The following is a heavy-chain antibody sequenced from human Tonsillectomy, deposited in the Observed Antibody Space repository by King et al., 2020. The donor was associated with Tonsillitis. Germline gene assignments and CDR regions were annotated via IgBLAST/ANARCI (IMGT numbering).Heavy chain of an antibody. CDR1: GFTFSSNA. J-gene: IGHJ5*02. Sequence: VQLVESGGGLVQPGGSLRLSCAASGFTFSSNAMSWVRQAPGKGLEWVSAISGSGGSTYYADSVKGRFTISRDNSKNTLYLQMNSLRAEDTAVYYCAKVSRIYYVSSGYEKFDPWGQGTLVTVSS. CDR2: ISGSGGST. D-gene: IGHD3-22*01. V-gene: IGHV3-23*04. CDR3: AKVSRIYYVSSGYEKFDP.